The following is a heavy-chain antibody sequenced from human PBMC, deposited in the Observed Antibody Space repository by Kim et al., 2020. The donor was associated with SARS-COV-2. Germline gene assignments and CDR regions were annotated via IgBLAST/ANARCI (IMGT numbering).Heavy chain of an antibody. D-gene: IGHD5-12*01. CDR3: ARDLGGYPYYYYMDV. Sequence: ARKFQGRVTITADKSTGTAYMELSSLGSEDTAVYYCARDLGGYPYYYYMDVWGKGTTVTVSS. V-gene: IGHV1-69*04. J-gene: IGHJ6*03.